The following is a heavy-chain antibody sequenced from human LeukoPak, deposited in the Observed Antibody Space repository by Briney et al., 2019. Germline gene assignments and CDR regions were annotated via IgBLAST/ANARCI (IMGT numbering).Heavy chain of an antibody. CDR1: GFTFSSYW. Sequence: GGSLRLSCAASGFTFSSYWMSWVRQAPGKGLEWVANIKQDGSEKFSVDSVKGRFIISRDNSKNSLHLQINSLRAEDTAVYYCAREGSGTYWDWGQGTLVTVSS. J-gene: IGHJ4*02. CDR2: IKQDGSEK. CDR3: AREGSGTYWD. V-gene: IGHV3-7*01. D-gene: IGHD1-26*01.